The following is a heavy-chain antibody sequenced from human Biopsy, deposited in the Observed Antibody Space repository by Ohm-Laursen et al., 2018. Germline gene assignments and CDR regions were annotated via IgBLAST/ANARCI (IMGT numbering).Heavy chain of an antibody. V-gene: IGHV4-34*01. J-gene: IGHJ6*02. CDR1: GESSSGYF. Sequence: HTLSLTCAVNGESSSGYFWNWIRQPPGKGLEWIGEINQSGSTKYNPSLKRRATLSADSSNSQFSLRLTSVTAADTAIYYCARGSGYFKLDVWGQGTTVTVS. D-gene: IGHD5-12*01. CDR3: ARGSGYFKLDV. CDR2: INQSGST.